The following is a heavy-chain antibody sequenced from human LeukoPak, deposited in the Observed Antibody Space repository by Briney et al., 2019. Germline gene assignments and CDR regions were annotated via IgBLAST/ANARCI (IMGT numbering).Heavy chain of an antibody. CDR3: ARGRPYNNGVPPWFDP. J-gene: IGHJ5*02. V-gene: IGHV4-4*02. CDR1: GGSISRDTW. Sequence: SSETLSFTCAVSGGSISRDTWWTWVRQPPGKGPEWIGEIYHSGSTNYNPSLKSRVTISLDTSKNQFSLRVNSVTAADTALYYCARGRPYNNGVPPWFDPWGQGTLVTVSS. D-gene: IGHD1-14*01. CDR2: IYHSGST.